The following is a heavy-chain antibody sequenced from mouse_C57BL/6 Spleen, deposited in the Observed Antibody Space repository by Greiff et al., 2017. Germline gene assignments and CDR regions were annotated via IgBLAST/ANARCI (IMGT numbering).Heavy chain of an antibody. D-gene: IGHD1-1*01. CDR3: ARGDYYGSSYVDYFDY. CDR1: GYSITSGYY. J-gene: IGHJ2*01. Sequence: EVKLQESGPGLVKPSQSLSLTCSVTGYSITSGYYWNWIRQFPGNKLEWMGYISYDGSNNYNPSLKNRISITRDTSKNQFFLKLNSVTTEDTATYYCARGDYYGSSYVDYFDYWGQGTTLTVSS. V-gene: IGHV3-6*01. CDR2: ISYDGSN.